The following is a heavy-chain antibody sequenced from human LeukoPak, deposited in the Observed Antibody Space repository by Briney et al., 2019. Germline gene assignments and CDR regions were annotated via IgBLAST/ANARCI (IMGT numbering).Heavy chain of an antibody. CDR1: GYTFTGYY. CDR2: FDPEDGET. D-gene: IGHD6-13*01. J-gene: IGHJ6*03. V-gene: IGHV1-24*01. CDR3: ATEVRSSSWYYYYMDV. Sequence: ASVKVSCKASGYTFTGYYMHWVRQAPGQGLEWMGGFDPEDGETIYAQKFQGRVTMTEDTSTDTAYMELSSLRSEDTAVYYCATEVRSSSWYYYYMDVWGKGTTVTVSS.